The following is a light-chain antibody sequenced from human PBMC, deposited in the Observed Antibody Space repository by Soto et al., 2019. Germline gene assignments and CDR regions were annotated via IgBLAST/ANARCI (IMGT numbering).Light chain of an antibody. Sequence: QSVLTQPPSASGTPGQRVTISCSGRNANIGNNFVCWYQQLPGTAPKLLIYSNDQRPSGVPDRFSGSKSGTSASLAISGLWSEDEADYYCVAWDDGLSGLVFGTGTKLTVL. CDR2: SND. CDR1: NANIGNNF. J-gene: IGLJ1*01. V-gene: IGLV1-47*02. CDR3: VAWDDGLSGLV.